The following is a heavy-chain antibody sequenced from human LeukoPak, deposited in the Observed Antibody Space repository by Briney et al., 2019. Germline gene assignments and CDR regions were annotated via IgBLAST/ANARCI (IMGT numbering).Heavy chain of an antibody. D-gene: IGHD3-22*01. CDR1: GFTFRFYA. CDR3: ARAEYDSSLGFGY. Sequence: PGGSLRLSCAASGFTFRFYAIHWVRQAPGKGLEWVAVISYDGTYKYYADSVTGRFTISRDDSKNTLYLQMNSLEPEDTAIYFCARAEYDSSLGFGYWGQGALVTVSS. V-gene: IGHV3-30*14. CDR2: ISYDGTYK. J-gene: IGHJ4*02.